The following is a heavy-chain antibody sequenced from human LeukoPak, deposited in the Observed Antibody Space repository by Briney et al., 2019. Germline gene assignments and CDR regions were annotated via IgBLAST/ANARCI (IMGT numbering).Heavy chain of an antibody. Sequence: GGSLRLSCAASGFTFSSYAMHWVRQAPGKGLEWVAVISYDGSNKYYADSVKGRFTISRDNSKNTLYLQMNSLRAEDTAVYYCATTVVTRSYYFDYWGQGTLVTVSS. V-gene: IGHV3-30-3*01. CDR1: GFTFSSYA. CDR3: ATTVVTRSYYFDY. D-gene: IGHD4-23*01. CDR2: ISYDGSNK. J-gene: IGHJ4*02.